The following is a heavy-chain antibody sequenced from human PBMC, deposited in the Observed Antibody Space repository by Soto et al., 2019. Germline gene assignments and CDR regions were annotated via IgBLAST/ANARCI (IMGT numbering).Heavy chain of an antibody. J-gene: IGHJ4*02. CDR3: ASLDTARIQIAGY. Sequence: GASVKVSCKASGYTFTNFGISWVRQAPGQGLEWMGWISAYNGNTNYAQKFQGRVTMTTDTSTSTAYMEVRSLRFDDTAVYYCASLDTARIQIAGYWGQGIQVTVSS. V-gene: IGHV1-18*01. D-gene: IGHD5-18*01. CDR1: GYTFTNFG. CDR2: ISAYNGNT.